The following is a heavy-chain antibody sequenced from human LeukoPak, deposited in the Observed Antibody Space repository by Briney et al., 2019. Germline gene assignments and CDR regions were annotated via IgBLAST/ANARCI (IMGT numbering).Heavy chain of an antibody. CDR1: GGSISSGSYY. D-gene: IGHD2-15*01. J-gene: IGHJ4*02. Sequence: SETLSLTCTVSGGSISSGSYYWSWIRQPAGKGLEWIGRIYTSGSTNYNPSLKSRVTISVDTSKNQFSLKLNSVTAADTAVYYCARYCSGGSRRGNFDYWGQGTLVTVSS. CDR3: ARYCSGGSRRGNFDY. CDR2: IYTSGST. V-gene: IGHV4-61*02.